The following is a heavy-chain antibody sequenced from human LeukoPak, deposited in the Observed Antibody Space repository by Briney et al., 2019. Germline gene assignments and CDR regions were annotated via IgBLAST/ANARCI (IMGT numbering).Heavy chain of an antibody. CDR3: ARGRTGTAKPSFDY. CDR1: GFTFSSYA. J-gene: IGHJ4*02. CDR2: ISSNGGST. D-gene: IGHD1-7*01. V-gene: IGHV3-64*01. Sequence: GGSLRLPCAASGFTFSSYAMHWVRQAPGKGLECVSAISSNGGSTYYANSVKGRFTISRDNSKNTLYLQMGSLRAEDMAVYYCARGRTGTAKPSFDYWGQGTLVTVSS.